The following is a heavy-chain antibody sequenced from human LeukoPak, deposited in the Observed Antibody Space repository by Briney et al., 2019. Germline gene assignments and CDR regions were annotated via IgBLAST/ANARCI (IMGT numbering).Heavy chain of an antibody. Sequence: SETLSLTCTVSGGSISSGSYYWSWIRQPAGKGLEWIGRIYTSGSTNYNPSLKSRVTISVDTSKSQFSLKLSSVTAADTAVYYCARDRGGFWSGYYYDAFDIWGQGTMVTVSS. J-gene: IGHJ3*02. CDR3: ARDRGGFWSGYYYDAFDI. V-gene: IGHV4-61*02. CDR1: GGSISSGSYY. CDR2: IYTSGST. D-gene: IGHD3-3*01.